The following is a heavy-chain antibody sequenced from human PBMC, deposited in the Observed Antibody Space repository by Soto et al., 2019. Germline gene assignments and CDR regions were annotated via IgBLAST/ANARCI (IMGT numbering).Heavy chain of an antibody. CDR2: IYYSGST. CDR1: GGSISSGGYY. CDR3: AREGFIAGVTIINRIIDY. J-gene: IGHJ4*02. Sequence: SETLSLTCTVSGGSISSGGYYWSWIRQHPGKGLEWIGYIYYSGSTYYNPSLKSRVTISVDTSKNQFSLKLSSVTAADTAVYYCAREGFIAGVTIINRIIDYWGQGTLVTVSS. V-gene: IGHV4-31*03. D-gene: IGHD3-10*01.